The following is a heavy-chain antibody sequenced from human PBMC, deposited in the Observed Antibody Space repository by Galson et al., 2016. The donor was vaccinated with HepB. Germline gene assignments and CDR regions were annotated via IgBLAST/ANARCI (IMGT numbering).Heavy chain of an antibody. D-gene: IGHD6-13*01. J-gene: IGHJ6*02. CDR1: GYSFTSYY. CDR2: INPSGGSP. CDR3: ARVSSSTWHYVYYGMDV. V-gene: IGHV1-46*01. Sequence: SVKVSCKASGYSFTSYYVHWVRQAPGQGLEWMGIINPSGGSPTYAQNFRDRVTMTRDTSTSTVYMELSSLTSHDPAVYYCARVSSSTWHYVYYGMDVWGQGTTVTVSS.